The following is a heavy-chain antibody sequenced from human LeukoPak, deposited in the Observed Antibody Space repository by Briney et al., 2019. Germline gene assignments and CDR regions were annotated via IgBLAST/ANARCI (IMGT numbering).Heavy chain of an antibody. CDR2: INPNSGGT. CDR3: ARGGYSGTEKPNDY. Sequence: ASVKVSCKASGYTFTGYYMHWVRQAPGQGLEWMGWINPNSGGTNYVQKFQGRVTMTRDTSISTAYMELSSLRSDDTAVYYCARGGYSGTEKPNDYWGQGTLVTVSS. V-gene: IGHV1-2*02. D-gene: IGHD1-26*01. J-gene: IGHJ4*02. CDR1: GYTFTGYY.